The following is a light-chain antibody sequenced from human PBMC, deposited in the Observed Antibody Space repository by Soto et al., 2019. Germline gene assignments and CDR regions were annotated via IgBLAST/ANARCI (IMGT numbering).Light chain of an antibody. CDR1: SGSVSSGYY. J-gene: IGLJ1*01. CDR3: MLYMGSGIYV. V-gene: IGLV8-61*01. CDR2: NTN. Sequence: QTVVTQEPSFSVSPGGTVTLTCGLSSGSVSSGYYPSWYQRTPGQSPRPLMYNTNTRSSGVPDRFPGSILGDKAALTITGAQADDESEYYCMLYMGSGIYVFGTGTKLTVL.